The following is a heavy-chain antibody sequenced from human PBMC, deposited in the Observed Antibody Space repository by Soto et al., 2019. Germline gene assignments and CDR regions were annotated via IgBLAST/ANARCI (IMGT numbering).Heavy chain of an antibody. CDR3: AKDYVLLWFGELSAWFDP. D-gene: IGHD3-10*01. CDR1: GFTFSSYA. J-gene: IGHJ5*02. Sequence: EVQLLESGGGLVQPGGSLRLSCAASGFTFSSYAMSWVRQAPGKGLEWVSAISGSGGSTYYADSVKGRFTISRDNSKNTLYLQMNSLRAEDTAVYYCAKDYVLLWFGELSAWFDPWGQGTLVTVSS. CDR2: ISGSGGST. V-gene: IGHV3-23*01.